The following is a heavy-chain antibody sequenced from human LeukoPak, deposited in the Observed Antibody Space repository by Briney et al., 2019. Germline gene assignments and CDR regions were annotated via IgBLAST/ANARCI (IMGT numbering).Heavy chain of an antibody. D-gene: IGHD2-15*01. CDR2: INPNSGGT. CDR3: ARDYCSGGSCLDY. J-gene: IGHJ4*02. V-gene: IGHV1-2*02. CDR1: GYTFTGYY. Sequence: ASVKVSCKASGYTFTGYYMHWVRQAPGQGLEWMGWINPNSGGTNYAQNFQGRVTVTRDTSISTAYMELSRLRSDDTAVYYCARDYCSGGSCLDYWGQGTLATVSS.